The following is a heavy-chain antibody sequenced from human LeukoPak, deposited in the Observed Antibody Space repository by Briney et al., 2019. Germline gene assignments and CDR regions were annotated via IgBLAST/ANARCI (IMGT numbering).Heavy chain of an antibody. Sequence: PGGSLRLSCAASGFTFDDYAMHWVRQTPGKGLEWVSGINWDSGSIGYADSVKGRFTISRDNAKNSLYLQMNSLRAEDTAVYYCARARWGIAARHYMDVWGKGTTVTVSS. D-gene: IGHD6-6*01. CDR1: GFTFDDYA. CDR2: INWDSGSI. J-gene: IGHJ6*03. V-gene: IGHV3-9*01. CDR3: ARARWGIAARHYMDV.